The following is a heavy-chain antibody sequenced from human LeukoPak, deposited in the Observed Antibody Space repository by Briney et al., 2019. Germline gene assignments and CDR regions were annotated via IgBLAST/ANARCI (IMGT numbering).Heavy chain of an antibody. CDR3: ARRPYSDTSGRLSDV. D-gene: IGHD3-22*01. CDR2: IGSSGSPT. V-gene: IGHV3-48*02. CDR1: GFAFSSYN. J-gene: IGHJ6*02. Sequence: PGGSLRLSCAASGFAFSSYNTNWVRQAPGKGLEWISYIGSSGSPTHYADSVGGRFTISRDNAKNSLYLQMNSLRDEDPAVYFCARRPYSDTSGRLSDVWGQGTTVTVSS.